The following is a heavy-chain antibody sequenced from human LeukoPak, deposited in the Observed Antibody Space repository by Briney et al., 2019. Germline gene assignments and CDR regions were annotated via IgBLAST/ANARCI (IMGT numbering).Heavy chain of an antibody. V-gene: IGHV3-23*01. D-gene: IGHD4-17*01. CDR1: GFTFSSYG. J-gene: IGHJ4*02. CDR3: ANRDDLPTVTAPAHWGY. Sequence: PGGSLRLSCAASGFTFSSYGMSWVRQAPGKGLEWVSAISGSGGSTYYADSVKGRFTISRDNSKNTLYLQMNSLRAEDTAVYYCANRDDLPTVTAPAHWGYWGQGTLVTVSS. CDR2: ISGSGGST.